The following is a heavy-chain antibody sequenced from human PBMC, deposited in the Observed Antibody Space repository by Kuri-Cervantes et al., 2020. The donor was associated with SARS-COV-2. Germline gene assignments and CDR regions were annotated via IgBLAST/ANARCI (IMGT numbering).Heavy chain of an antibody. CDR1: GFTFSSYG. CDR3: ARAKWNYYDSSSYYYPNYYYYGMDV. Sequence: GGSLRLSCAASGFTFSSYGMHWVRQAPGKGLEWVAVISYDGSNKYYADSVKGRFTISRDKSKNTLSLQMNSLRAEDTAVYYCARAKWNYYDSSSYYYPNYYYYGMDVWGQGTMVTVSS. CDR2: ISYDGSNK. J-gene: IGHJ6*02. D-gene: IGHD3-22*01. V-gene: IGHV3-30*03.